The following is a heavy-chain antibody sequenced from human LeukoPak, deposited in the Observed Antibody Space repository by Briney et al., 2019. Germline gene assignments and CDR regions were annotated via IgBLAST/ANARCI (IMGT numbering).Heavy chain of an antibody. J-gene: IGHJ4*02. CDR2: IKTKTDGGTT. Sequence: PGGSLRLSCAGSGFTFSDAWMSWVRQAPGKGLEWVGRIKTKTDGGTTDYAAPVKGRFTISRDDSQNTLYMEMNSLTTEDTAVYYCTTDRRYNSFYWGPGTLVTVSS. V-gene: IGHV3-15*01. D-gene: IGHD1-14*01. CDR1: GFTFSDAW. CDR3: TTDRRYNSFY.